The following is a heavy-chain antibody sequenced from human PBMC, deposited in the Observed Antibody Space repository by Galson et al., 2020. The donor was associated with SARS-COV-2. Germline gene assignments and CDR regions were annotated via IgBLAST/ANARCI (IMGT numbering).Heavy chain of an antibody. Sequence: GESLKISCAASGFTFSSFWMTWVRQAPGKGLEWVANIRPDGLDTYYVDSVRGRFTISRDNAKNSLFLQMSALRAEDTAVYFCVRDLSFHNFDLWGQGTVVTVSS. V-gene: IGHV3-7*05. CDR2: IRPDGLDT. CDR3: VRDLSFHNFDL. CDR1: GFTFSSFW. J-gene: IGHJ3*01.